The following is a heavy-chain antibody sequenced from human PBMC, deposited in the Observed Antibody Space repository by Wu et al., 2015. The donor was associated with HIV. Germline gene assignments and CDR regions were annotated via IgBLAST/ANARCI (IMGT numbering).Heavy chain of an antibody. CDR3: ARCFCPSSTCHRGTVYYFD. CDR2: IIPIFGKA. CDR1: GDTFSTST. Sequence: QVHLVQSGAEVKKPRSSVKVSCKASGDTFSTSTFTWVRQTPGQGLQWMGGIIPIFGKANYARRFQGKVTITADESTSTVYMELRSLISDDTAVYYCARCFCPSSTCHRGTVYYFD. D-gene: IGHD2-15*01. V-gene: IGHV1-69*12. J-gene: IGHJ4*01.